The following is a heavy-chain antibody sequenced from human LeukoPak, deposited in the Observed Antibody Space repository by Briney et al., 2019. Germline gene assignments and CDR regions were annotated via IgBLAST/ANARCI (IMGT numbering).Heavy chain of an antibody. D-gene: IGHD2-2*02. CDR2: ISGRGPST. V-gene: IGHV3-23*01. J-gene: IGHJ4*02. CDR3: AKARCSNSDCYMPDW. CDR1: GFTFSSYA. Sequence: PGGSLRLSCAASGFTFSSYAMNWVRQAPGKGLEWVSLISGRGPSTYYADSVKGRFTISRDNSKNTLYLQMNNLRAEGTAMYYCAKARCSNSDCYMPDWWGQGTLVTVSS.